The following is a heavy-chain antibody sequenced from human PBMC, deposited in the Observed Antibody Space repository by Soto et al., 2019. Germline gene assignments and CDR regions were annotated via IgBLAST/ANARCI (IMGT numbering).Heavy chain of an antibody. CDR3: ARGIGGEWELPPELNWCDP. CDR1: GYTFTSYD. CDR2: MNPNRGNT. D-gene: IGHD1-26*01. V-gene: IGHV1-8*01. Sequence: QVQLVQSGAEVKKPGASVKVSCKASGYTFTSYDINWVRQATGQGLEWMGWMNPNRGNTGYAQKFQGRVTMTRNTSISTAYMELSSLRSEDTAVYYCARGIGGEWELPPELNWCDPWGQGTLVTVSS. J-gene: IGHJ5*02.